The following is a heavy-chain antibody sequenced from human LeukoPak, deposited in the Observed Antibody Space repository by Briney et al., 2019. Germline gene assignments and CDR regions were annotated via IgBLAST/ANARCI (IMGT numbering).Heavy chain of an antibody. CDR1: GFTFTSSA. V-gene: IGHV1-58*02. CDR3: AADGGRGYESLYYYYGMDV. Sequence: ASVKVSCKASGFTFTSSAMQWVRQARGQRLEWIGWIVVGSGNTNYAQKFQERVTITRDMSTSTAYMELSSLRSEDTAVYYCAADGGRGYESLYYYYGMDVWGQGTTVTVSS. J-gene: IGHJ6*02. D-gene: IGHD5-12*01. CDR2: IVVGSGNT.